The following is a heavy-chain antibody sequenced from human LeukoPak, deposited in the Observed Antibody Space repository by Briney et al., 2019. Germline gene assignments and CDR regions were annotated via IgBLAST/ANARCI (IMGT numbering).Heavy chain of an antibody. CDR2: ITGGSDST. CDR1: GFTFSGYW. Sequence: PGGSLRLSCAASGFTFSGYWMSWVRQAPGKGLEWVSAITGGSDSTYYADSVKGRFTISRDNSKNTLYVQMNSLRAEDTAVYYCAKGSSGARPYFFDYWGQGTLITVSS. V-gene: IGHV3-23*01. CDR3: AKGSSGARPYFFDY. J-gene: IGHJ4*02.